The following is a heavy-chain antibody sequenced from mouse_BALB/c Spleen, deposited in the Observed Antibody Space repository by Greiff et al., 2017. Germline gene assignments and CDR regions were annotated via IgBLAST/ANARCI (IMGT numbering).Heavy chain of an antibody. V-gene: IGHV3-6*02. CDR1: GYSITSGYY. D-gene: IGHD2-5*01. CDR3: AEGGSNYYAY. Sequence: EVQLQESGPGLVKPSQSLSLTCSVTGYSITSGYYWNWIRQFPGNKLEWMGYISYDGSNNYNPSLKNRISITRDTSKNQFFLKLNSVTTEDTATYYCAEGGSNYYAYWGQGTLVTVSA. CDR2: ISYDGSN. J-gene: IGHJ3*01.